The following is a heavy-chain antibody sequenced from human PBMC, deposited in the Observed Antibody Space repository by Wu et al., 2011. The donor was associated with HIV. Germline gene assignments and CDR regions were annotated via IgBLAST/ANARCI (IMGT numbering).Heavy chain of an antibody. CDR3: ARGVYYDSSGYYSDY. CDR2: INPNSGGT. J-gene: IGHJ4*02. Sequence: QVQLVQSGAEVKEPGASVKVSCKASGYTFTAYYMHWVRQAPGQGLKWMGWINPNSGGTNYAQKFQGRVTMTRDTSISTAYMELSRLRSDDTAVYYCARGVYYDSSGYYSDYWGQGTLVTVSS. CDR1: GYTFTAYY. V-gene: IGHV1-2*02. D-gene: IGHD3-22*01.